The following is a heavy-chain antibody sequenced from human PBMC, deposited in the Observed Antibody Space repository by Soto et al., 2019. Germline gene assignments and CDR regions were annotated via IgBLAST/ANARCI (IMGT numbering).Heavy chain of an antibody. CDR3: ARGYGDYDTYYFDY. CDR1: GGSFSGYY. V-gene: IGHV4-34*01. D-gene: IGHD4-17*01. CDR2: INHSGST. Sequence: KASETLSLTCAVYGGSFSGYYWSWIRQPPGKGLEWIGEINHSGSTNYNPSLKSRVTISVDTSKNQFSLKLSSVTAADTAVYYCARGYGDYDTYYFDYWGQGTLVTVSS. J-gene: IGHJ4*02.